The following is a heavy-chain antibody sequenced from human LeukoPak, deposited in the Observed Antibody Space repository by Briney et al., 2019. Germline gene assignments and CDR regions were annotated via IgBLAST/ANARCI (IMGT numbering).Heavy chain of an antibody. Sequence: GGSLRLSCAASGFTSSGHYIDWVRQAPGKGLEWVGRNRNKANNYTPEYAASVKGRFTISRDDSKNSLYLQMNSLKTEDTAVYYCARRGRDSDGYAHGYDFWGQGTLVTVSS. CDR3: ARRGRDSDGYAHGYDF. D-gene: IGHD3-22*01. J-gene: IGHJ4*02. CDR2: NRNKANNYTP. V-gene: IGHV3-72*01. CDR1: GFTSSGHY.